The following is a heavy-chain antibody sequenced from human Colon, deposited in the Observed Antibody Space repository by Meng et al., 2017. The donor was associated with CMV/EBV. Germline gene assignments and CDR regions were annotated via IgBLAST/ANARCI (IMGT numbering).Heavy chain of an antibody. Sequence: SVQVSCKTSGLTFGSSAISWVRQAPGQGLEWMGGIIPFLGVPKYTEKFQGRATFTADTSTSTAYMELSSLRSEDTAMYYCATSSCVTAVTCAVALEPKDAFDVWGQGTMVTVSS. D-gene: IGHD2-21*02. J-gene: IGHJ3*01. CDR3: ATSSCVTAVTCAVALEPKDAFDV. CDR1: GLTFGSSA. CDR2: IIPFLGVP. V-gene: IGHV1-69*10.